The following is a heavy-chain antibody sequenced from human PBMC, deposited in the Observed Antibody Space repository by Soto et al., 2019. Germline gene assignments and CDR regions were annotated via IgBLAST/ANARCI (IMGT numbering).Heavy chain of an antibody. J-gene: IGHJ5*02. CDR3: ARASLVGFDP. CDR1: VGSFSGYY. Sequence: KPAETLCLNWVVYVGSFSGYYWSWIRQPPGKGLELIGETNHSGSTNYNPSLKRRVTISVDTSKKQFSLKLSSVTAADTAVYYCARASLVGFDPWGQGTMVTVSS. CDR2: TNHSGST. D-gene: IGHD2-15*01. V-gene: IGHV4-34*01.